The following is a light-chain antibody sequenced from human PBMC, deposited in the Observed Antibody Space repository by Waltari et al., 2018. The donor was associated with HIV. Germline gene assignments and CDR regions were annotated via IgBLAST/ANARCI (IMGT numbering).Light chain of an antibody. V-gene: IGLV2-14*01. CDR2: DVS. CDR1: SRHVGGYNS. CDR3: SSYTSSSTLVV. Sequence: QSALTQPASVSGSPAQSITISCTGTSRHVGGYNSVSWYQQHPGKAPKLMIYDVSNRPSGVSNRFSGSKSGNTASLTISGLQAEDEADYYCSSYTSSSTLVVFGGGTKLTVL. J-gene: IGLJ2*01.